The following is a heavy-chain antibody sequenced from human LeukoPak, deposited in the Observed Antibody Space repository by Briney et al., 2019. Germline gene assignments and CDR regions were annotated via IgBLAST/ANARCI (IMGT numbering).Heavy chain of an antibody. Sequence: GGSLRLSCAASGFTFDDYGMNWVRQAPGKGLEWVSGINWSGGSTGYADSVKGRFTISRDNAKNSLYLQMNSLRAEDTALYYCASTIFGGFDPWGQGTLVTVSS. CDR3: ASTIFGGFDP. CDR1: GFTFDDYG. V-gene: IGHV3-20*04. D-gene: IGHD3-3*01. CDR2: INWSGGST. J-gene: IGHJ5*02.